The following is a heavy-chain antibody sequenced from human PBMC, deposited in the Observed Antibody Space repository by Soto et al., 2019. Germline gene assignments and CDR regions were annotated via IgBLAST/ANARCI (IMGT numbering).Heavy chain of an antibody. D-gene: IGHD6-19*01. J-gene: IGHJ3*02. V-gene: IGHV1-3*01. CDR2: INAGNGNT. CDR1: GYTFTSYA. CDR3: ARDPWIAVAGDDSFDI. Sequence: ASVKVSCKASGYTFTSYAMHWVRQAPGQRLEWMGWINAGNGNTKYSQKFQGRVTITRDTSASTAYMELSSLRSEDTAVYYCARDPWIAVAGDDSFDIWGQGTMVTVSS.